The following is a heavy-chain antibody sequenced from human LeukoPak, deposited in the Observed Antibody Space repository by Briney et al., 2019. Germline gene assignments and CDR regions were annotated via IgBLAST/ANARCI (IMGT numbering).Heavy chain of an antibody. CDR2: IKQDGSEK. V-gene: IGHV3-7*01. J-gene: IGHJ4*02. CDR3: AKVALRYFDWLSYFDY. CDR1: GFTFSSYW. D-gene: IGHD3-9*01. Sequence: GGSLRLSCAASGFTFSSYWMSWVRQAPGKGLEWVANIKQDGSEKYYVDSVKGRFTISRDNAKNSLYLQMNSLRAEDTAVYYCAKVALRYFDWLSYFDYWGQGTLVTVSS.